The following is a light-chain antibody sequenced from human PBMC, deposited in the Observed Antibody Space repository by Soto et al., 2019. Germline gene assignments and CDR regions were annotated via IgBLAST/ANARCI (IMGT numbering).Light chain of an antibody. CDR3: QQYNKWPLT. CDR2: AVS. V-gene: IGKV3-15*01. Sequence: EIMMTQSPGTLSASPGERATLSCRASQSVSSNLAWYQQKPGQAPRLLIYAVSTRATGIPARFSGSGSGTEFTLTISSLQSEDFAVYYCQQYNKWPLTFGQGNKVEMK. CDR1: QSVSSN. J-gene: IGKJ1*01.